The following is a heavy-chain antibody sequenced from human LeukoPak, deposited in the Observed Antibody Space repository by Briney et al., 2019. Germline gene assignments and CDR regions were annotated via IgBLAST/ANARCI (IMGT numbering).Heavy chain of an antibody. CDR1: GFTFSSFD. CDR2: ITYSGATT. Sequence: GGSLRLSCAASGFTFSSFDMSWVRQAPGKGLEWVSAITYSGATTNYADSVKGRFTISRDNSKNTLFLQMNSLRAEDTAVYYCAKAVAVALDYWGQGTPVTVSS. CDR3: AKAVAVALDY. D-gene: IGHD6-19*01. J-gene: IGHJ4*02. V-gene: IGHV3-23*01.